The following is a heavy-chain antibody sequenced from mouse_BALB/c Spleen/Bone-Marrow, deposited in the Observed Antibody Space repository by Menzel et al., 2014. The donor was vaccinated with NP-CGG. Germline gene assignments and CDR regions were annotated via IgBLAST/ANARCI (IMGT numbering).Heavy chain of an antibody. J-gene: IGHJ3*01. CDR2: INPSNGGT. Sequence: VQLQQSGAELVKPGASVKLSCKASGYTFTSYYMYWVKQRPGQGLEWIGEINPSNGGTSFNEKFKSKATLTVDKSSSTAYMQLSSLTSEDSAVYYCTRENYGFAYWGQGTLVTVSA. CDR1: GYTFTSYY. D-gene: IGHD1-1*02. V-gene: IGHV1S81*02. CDR3: TRENYGFAY.